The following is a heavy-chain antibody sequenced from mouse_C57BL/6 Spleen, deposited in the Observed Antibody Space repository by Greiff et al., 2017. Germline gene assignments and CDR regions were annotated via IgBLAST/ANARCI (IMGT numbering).Heavy chain of an antibody. CDR2: IYPGSGNT. CDR3: ARWAYYAMDY. J-gene: IGHJ4*01. CDR1: GYTFTDYY. Sequence: VQLKESGAELVRPGASVKLSCKASGYTFTDYYINWVKQRPGQGLEWIARIYPGSGNTYYNEKFKGKATLTAEKSSSTAYMQLSSLTSEDSAVYVCARWAYYAMDYWGQGTSVTVSS. V-gene: IGHV1-76*01.